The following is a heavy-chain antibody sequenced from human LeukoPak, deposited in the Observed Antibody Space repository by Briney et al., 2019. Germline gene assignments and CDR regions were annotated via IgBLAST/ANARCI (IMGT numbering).Heavy chain of an antibody. V-gene: IGHV6-1*01. D-gene: IGHD6-13*01. CDR1: GDSVSSNSAA. CDR2: TYYRYKWYN. Sequence: SRTLSLTCAISGDSVSSNSAAWNWIRQSPSRGLEWLGKTYYRYKWYNDYAVSVKSRITINPDTSKNQFSLQLNSVTPEDTAVYYCAGDSDGNDAFDIWGQGTMVTVSS. CDR3: AGDSDGNDAFDI. J-gene: IGHJ3*02.